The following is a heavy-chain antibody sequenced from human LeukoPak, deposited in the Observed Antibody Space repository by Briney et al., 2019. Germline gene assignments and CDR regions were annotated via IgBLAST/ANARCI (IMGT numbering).Heavy chain of an antibody. J-gene: IGHJ5*02. CDR1: GGSISSGGYY. Sequence: SETLSLTCTVSGGSISSGGYYWSWIRQHPGKGLEWVGYIYYSGSTYYNPSLKSRVTISVDTSKNQFSLKLSSVTAADTAVYYCARGVLHWFDPWGQGTLVTVPS. CDR2: IYYSGST. V-gene: IGHV4-31*03. CDR3: ARGVLHWFDP.